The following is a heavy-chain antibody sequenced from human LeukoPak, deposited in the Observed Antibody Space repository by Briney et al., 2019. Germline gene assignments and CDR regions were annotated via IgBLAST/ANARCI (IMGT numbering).Heavy chain of an antibody. CDR2: ISYDGSNK. CDR3: AKSRITMVRGVLYYFDY. V-gene: IGHV3-30*18. CDR1: GFTFSSYG. D-gene: IGHD3-10*01. Sequence: GGSLRLSCAASGFTFSSYGMHWVRPAPGKGLEWVAVISYDGSNKYYADSVKGRFTISRDNSKNTLYLQMNSLRAEDTAVYYCAKSRITMVRGVLYYFDYWGQGTLVTVSS. J-gene: IGHJ4*02.